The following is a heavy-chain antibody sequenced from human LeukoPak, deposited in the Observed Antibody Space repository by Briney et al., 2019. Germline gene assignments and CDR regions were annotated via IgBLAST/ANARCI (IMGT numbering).Heavy chain of an antibody. D-gene: IGHD3-10*01. CDR2: ISAYNGNT. Sequence: ASVKVSCKASGYTFTSYDINWVRQATGQGLEWMGWISAYNGNTNYAQRLQGRVTMTTDTSTSTAYMELRSLRSDDTAVYYCARLTSGSFDHWGQGTLVTVSS. CDR1: GYTFTSYD. CDR3: ARLTSGSFDH. J-gene: IGHJ5*02. V-gene: IGHV1-18*01.